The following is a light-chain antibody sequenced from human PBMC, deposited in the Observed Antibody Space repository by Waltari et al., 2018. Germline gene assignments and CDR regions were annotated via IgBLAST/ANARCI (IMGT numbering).Light chain of an antibody. CDR3: ATWDNSLRNVV. J-gene: IGLJ2*01. Sequence: QSVLTQPPSVSAAPGQKVTISCSGSTSNIGNYYVFLYHQVPGEAPKLLIFDNNKRPSGIPDRFSASKSGTSATLGITGLQTGDEADYYCATWDNSLRNVVFGGGTKLTVL. V-gene: IGLV1-51*01. CDR2: DNN. CDR1: TSNIGNYY.